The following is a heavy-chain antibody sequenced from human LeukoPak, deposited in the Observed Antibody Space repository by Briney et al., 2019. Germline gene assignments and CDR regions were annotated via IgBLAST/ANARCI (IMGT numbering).Heavy chain of an antibody. Sequence: SSETLSLTCTVSGGSISSSSYYWGWIRQPPGKGLEWIGSIYYSGSTYYNPSLKSRVTISVDTSKNQFSLKLSSVTAADTAVYYCARDAARTPVIRRNNWFDPWGQGTLVTVSS. V-gene: IGHV4-39*07. CDR1: GGSISSSSYY. D-gene: IGHD3-16*02. CDR2: IYYSGST. CDR3: ARDAARTPVIRRNNWFDP. J-gene: IGHJ5*02.